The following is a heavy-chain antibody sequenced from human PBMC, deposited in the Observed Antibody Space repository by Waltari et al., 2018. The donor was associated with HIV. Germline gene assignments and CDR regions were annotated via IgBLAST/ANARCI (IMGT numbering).Heavy chain of an antibody. D-gene: IGHD1-26*01. Sequence: QVQLQVSGPGLVKPSETLSLACTVSGGSSRTYYWGGRRQSPWNKLEWIGYVSYAGDTNYNLSLKGRVAISIDTSKIQFSLRLTSVTAADTAVYYCARISANIVGPTVFDYWGQGILVTVSS. CDR2: VSYAGDT. V-gene: IGHV4-59*13. CDR1: GGSSRTYY. CDR3: ARISANIVGPTVFDY. J-gene: IGHJ4*02.